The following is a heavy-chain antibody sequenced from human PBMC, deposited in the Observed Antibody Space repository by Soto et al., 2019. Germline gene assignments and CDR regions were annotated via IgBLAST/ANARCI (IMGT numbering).Heavy chain of an antibody. CDR3: AKDYGSSRYFFDY. D-gene: IGHD6-19*01. CDR2: ISGSGGNT. V-gene: IGHV3-23*01. CDR1: GFTFTNYA. J-gene: IGHJ4*02. Sequence: GGSLRLSCAASGFTFTNYAMSWVRQAPGEGLEWVSTISGSGGNTHYADSVKGRFSISRDNSKNTLYIQMNGLRAEDTAVYYCAKDYGSSRYFFDYWGQGALVTVS.